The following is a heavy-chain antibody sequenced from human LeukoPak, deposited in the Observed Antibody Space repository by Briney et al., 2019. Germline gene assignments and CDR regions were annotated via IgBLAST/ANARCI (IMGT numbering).Heavy chain of an antibody. D-gene: IGHD3-16*02. CDR3: ARDLYDYVWGSYRDIYFDY. CDR2: ISAYNGNT. J-gene: IGHJ4*02. CDR1: GYTFTSYG. V-gene: IGHV1-18*01. Sequence: GASVKVSCKASGYTFTSYGISWVRQAPGQGLEWMGWISAYNGNTNYAQKLQGRVTMTTDTSTSTAYMELRSLRSDDTAVYYCARDLYDYVWGSYRDIYFDYWGQGTLVTVS.